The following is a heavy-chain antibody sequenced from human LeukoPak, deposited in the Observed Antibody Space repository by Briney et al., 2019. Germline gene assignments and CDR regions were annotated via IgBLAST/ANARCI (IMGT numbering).Heavy chain of an antibody. CDR2: ISGSGGST. CDR1: GFTFSSYA. V-gene: IGHV3-23*01. CDR3: AKGIAVAGPMDYFDY. D-gene: IGHD6-19*01. J-gene: IGHJ4*02. Sequence: GGSLRLSCAASGFTFSSYAMSWVRQAPGKGLEWGSAISGSGGSTYYADSVKGRFTISRDNSKNTLYLQMNSLRAEDTAVYYCAKGIAVAGPMDYFDYWGQGTLVTVSS.